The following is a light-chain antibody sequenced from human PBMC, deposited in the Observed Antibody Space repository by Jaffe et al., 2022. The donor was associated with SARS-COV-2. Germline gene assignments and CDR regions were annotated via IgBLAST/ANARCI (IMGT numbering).Light chain of an antibody. CDR2: GAS. Sequence: DIQLTQSPSFLSASVGDRVTITCRASRGIATSLAWYRQKPGKAPKLLIYGASTLQSGVPSRFSGSGSGAEFTLTISSLQPEDFATYYCQQVYSYPLTFGGGTKVENK. CDR1: RGIATS. J-gene: IGKJ4*01. CDR3: QQVYSYPLT. V-gene: IGKV1-9*01.